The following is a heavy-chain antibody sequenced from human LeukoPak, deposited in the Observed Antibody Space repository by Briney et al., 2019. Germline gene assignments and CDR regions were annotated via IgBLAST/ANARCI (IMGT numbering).Heavy chain of an antibody. CDR1: GFTLSNYW. CDR3: VRGNPFGGY. V-gene: IGHV3-7*03. CDR2: IKQDGSEI. D-gene: IGHD2-15*01. J-gene: IGHJ4*02. Sequence: PGGSLRLSCAASGFTLSNYWMIWVRQAPGKGLEWVANIKQDGSEIYYVDSVKGRFTISRDNAKNSLYLQMNSLRAEDTAIYYCVRGNPFGGYWGQGTQVTVSS.